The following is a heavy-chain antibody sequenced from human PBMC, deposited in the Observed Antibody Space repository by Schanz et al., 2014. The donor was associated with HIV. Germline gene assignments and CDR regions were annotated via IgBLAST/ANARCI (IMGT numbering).Heavy chain of an antibody. CDR1: GFRFSDFC. J-gene: IGHJ3*02. V-gene: IGHV3-7*01. D-gene: IGHD3-10*01. Sequence: DVQLVESGGCLVQSGGSLRLSCVASGFRFSDFCMNWVRLIPGKGLEWVANINQDASTIRYVDSVKGRFTISRDNAKNSLHLQMNSLRGDDTAVYYCAKENPIYYYTHGGAFDIWGQGTMLTVSS. CDR2: INQDASTI. CDR3: AKENPIYYYTHGGAFDI.